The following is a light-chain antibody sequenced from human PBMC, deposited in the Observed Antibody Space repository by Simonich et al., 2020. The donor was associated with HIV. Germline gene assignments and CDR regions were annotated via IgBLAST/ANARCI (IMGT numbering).Light chain of an antibody. J-gene: IGKJ3*01. V-gene: IGKV3-15*01. CDR2: GAS. CDR1: QSISSN. CDR3: QQYNNWPSPFT. Sequence: EIVITQSPATLSVSPGERATLSCRTSQSISSNLAWYQRKPGQAPRLLIYGASNRAPAIPARFSGSGFGTEFTLTISSMQSEDFAVYYCQQYNNWPSPFTFGPGTKVDIK.